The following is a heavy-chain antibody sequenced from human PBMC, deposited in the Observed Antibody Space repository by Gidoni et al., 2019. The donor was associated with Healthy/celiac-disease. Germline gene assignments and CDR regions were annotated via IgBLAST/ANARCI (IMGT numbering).Heavy chain of an antibody. CDR3: ARLSRDYYGSGSYSRYFDY. CDR2: IYDSGST. J-gene: IGHJ4*02. V-gene: IGHV4-31*03. D-gene: IGHD3-10*01. CDR1: GCSISSGGFY. Sequence: QVQLQESGPGLVKPSQTLSLTCTVSGCSISSGGFYWSWIRQHPGKGLEWIGYIYDSGSTYYNPSLKSRVTISVDTSKNQFSLKLSSVTAADTAVYYCARLSRDYYGSGSYSRYFDYWGQGTLVTVSS.